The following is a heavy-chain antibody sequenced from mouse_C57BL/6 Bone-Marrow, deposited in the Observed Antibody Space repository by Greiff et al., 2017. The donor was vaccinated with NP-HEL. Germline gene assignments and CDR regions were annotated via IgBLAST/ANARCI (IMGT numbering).Heavy chain of an antibody. V-gene: IGHV1-81*01. CDR3: AREGTNWDDAMDY. CDR2: IYPRSGNT. J-gene: IGHJ4*01. CDR1: GYTFTSYG. Sequence: QVQLKESGAELARPGASVKLSCKASGYTFTSYGISWVKQRTGQGLEWIGEIYPRSGNTYYNEKFKGKATLTADKSSSTAYMELRSLTSEDSAVYFCAREGTNWDDAMDYWGQGTSVTVSS. D-gene: IGHD4-1*01.